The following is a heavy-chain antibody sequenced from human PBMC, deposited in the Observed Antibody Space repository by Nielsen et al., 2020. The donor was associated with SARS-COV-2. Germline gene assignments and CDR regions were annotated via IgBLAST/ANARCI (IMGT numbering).Heavy chain of an antibody. CDR2: IIPIFGTA. Sequence: SVKVSCKASGGTFSSYAISWVRQAPGQGLEWMGGIIPIFGTANYAQKFQGRVTITADKSTSTAYMERSSLRSEDTAVYYCAVEGYCSGGSCARDAFDIWGQGTMVTVSS. D-gene: IGHD2-15*01. CDR3: AVEGYCSGGSCARDAFDI. V-gene: IGHV1-69*06. J-gene: IGHJ3*02. CDR1: GGTFSSYA.